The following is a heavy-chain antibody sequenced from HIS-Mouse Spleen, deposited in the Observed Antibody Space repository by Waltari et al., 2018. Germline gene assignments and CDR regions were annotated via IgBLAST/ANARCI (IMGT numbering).Heavy chain of an antibody. CDR2: INPNSGGT. V-gene: IGHV1-2*02. D-gene: IGHD7-27*01. Sequence: QGLEWMGWINPNSGGTNYAQKFQGRVTMTRDTSISTAYMELSRLRSDDTAVYYCARTGALDAFDIWGQGTMVTVSS. J-gene: IGHJ3*02. CDR3: ARTGALDAFDI.